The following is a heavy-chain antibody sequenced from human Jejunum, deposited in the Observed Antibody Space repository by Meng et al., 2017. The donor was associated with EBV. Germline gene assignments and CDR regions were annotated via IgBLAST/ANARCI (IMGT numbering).Heavy chain of an antibody. V-gene: IGHV1-8*02. CDR1: GYTFTSYD. Sequence: QVQRVRSGAEVKKPGASVKVSGKASGYTFTSYDINWVRQATGQGPEWMGWMSPNSGNTGYAQKFQGRVTMTRDTSISTAYMELSSLRSEDTAVYYCARGVAAGFDYWGQGTLVTVSS. CDR2: MSPNSGNT. J-gene: IGHJ4*02. CDR3: ARGVAAGFDY. D-gene: IGHD6-13*01.